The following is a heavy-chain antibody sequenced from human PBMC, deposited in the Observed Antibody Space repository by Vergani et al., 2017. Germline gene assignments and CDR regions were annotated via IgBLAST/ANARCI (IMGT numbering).Heavy chain of an antibody. Sequence: QVQLQESGPGLVKPSETLSLTCTVSGDSVISTDYHWGWIRQPPGKGLEWIGSMDYSGSTPYNPSLESRISISFETPKNQFSLRLTSVTAADTAVYYCASKRGACRAAYCHSYDFWGPGTLGGVSS. J-gene: IGHJ4*02. CDR2: MDYSGST. V-gene: IGHV4-39*01. CDR3: ASKRGACRAAYCHSYDF. CDR1: GDSVISTDYH. D-gene: IGHD2-15*01.